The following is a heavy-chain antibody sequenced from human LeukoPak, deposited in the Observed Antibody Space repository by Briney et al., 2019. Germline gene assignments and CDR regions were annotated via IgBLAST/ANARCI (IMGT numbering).Heavy chain of an antibody. CDR3: GRVSAAGGYSVGWGYMDV. J-gene: IGHJ6*03. Sequence: TSETLSLTCAVSRGSISPYYWIWIRQPPGKGLEWIGYISYSGSTNYNPSLKNRVTMSLDTPCNQFSHHLMSVLPADTAAEFCGRVSAAGGYSVGWGYMDVWGKGTTVTVSS. CDR2: ISYSGST. V-gene: IGHV4-59*01. CDR1: RGSISPYY. D-gene: IGHD4-23*01.